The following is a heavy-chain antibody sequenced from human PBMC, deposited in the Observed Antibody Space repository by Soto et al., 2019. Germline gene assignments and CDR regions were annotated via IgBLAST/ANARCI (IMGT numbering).Heavy chain of an antibody. CDR3: AGEIAAAGTSDAFDI. J-gene: IGHJ3*02. D-gene: IGHD6-13*01. V-gene: IGHV1-8*01. CDR1: GYTFTSYD. Sequence: QVQLVQSGAEVKKPGASVKVSCKASGYTFTSYDINWVRQATGQGLEWMGWMNPNSGNTGYAQKFQGRVTMTRNTSIGTAYMELSSRRSEDAAVYYCAGEIAAAGTSDAFDIWGQGTMVTVSS. CDR2: MNPNSGNT.